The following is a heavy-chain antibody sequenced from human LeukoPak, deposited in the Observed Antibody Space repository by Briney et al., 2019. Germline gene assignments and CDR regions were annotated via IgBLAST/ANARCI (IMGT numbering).Heavy chain of an antibody. CDR2: IWYDGSNK. CDR1: GFTFSSYG. J-gene: IGHJ3*02. CDR3: ARGMDVRAFDI. V-gene: IGHV3-33*01. D-gene: IGHD2-2*03. Sequence: PGGSLRLSCAASGFTFSSYGMHWVRQAPGKGLEWVAVIWYDGSNKYYADSVKGRFTISRDNSKNTLYLQMNSLRAEDTAVYYCARGMDVRAFDIWGQGTMVTVPS.